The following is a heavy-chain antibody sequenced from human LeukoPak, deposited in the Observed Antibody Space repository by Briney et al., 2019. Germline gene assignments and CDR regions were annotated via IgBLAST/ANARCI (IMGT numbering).Heavy chain of an antibody. V-gene: IGHV3-9*01. CDR3: AKSVQLLWFGESNWFDP. Sequence: GGSLRLSCAASGFTFDDYAMHWVRQAPGKGLEWVSGISWNSGSIGYADSVKGRFTISRDNAKNSLYLQMNSLRAEDTALYYCAKSVQLLWFGESNWFDPWGQGTLVTVSS. J-gene: IGHJ5*02. CDR1: GFTFDDYA. D-gene: IGHD3-10*01. CDR2: ISWNSGSI.